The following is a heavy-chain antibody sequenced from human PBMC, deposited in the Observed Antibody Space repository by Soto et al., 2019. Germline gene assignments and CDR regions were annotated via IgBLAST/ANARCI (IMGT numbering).Heavy chain of an antibody. CDR1: GFTFNNYA. J-gene: IGHJ4*02. CDR2: ISGTGGST. Sequence: GSLRLSCAASGFTFNNYAMNWVRQAPGKGLEWVATISGTGGSTYYADSVKGRFTISRDNSKNTLYLQMNSLRVEDTAVYYCAKDRLGGNFDYWGQGTQVTVSS. CDR3: AKDRLGGNFDY. V-gene: IGHV3-23*01.